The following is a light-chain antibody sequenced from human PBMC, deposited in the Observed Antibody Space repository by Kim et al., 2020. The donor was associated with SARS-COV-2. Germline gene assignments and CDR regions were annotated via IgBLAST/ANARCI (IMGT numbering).Light chain of an antibody. V-gene: IGLV1-47*01. J-gene: IGLJ1*01. CDR3: AAWDDSLSGYV. Sequence: ELTQPPSASGTPGQRVTISCSGGSSNIGSNYVYWYQHLPGTAPKLLIYRNNQRPSGVPDRFSGSKSATSASLAISGLRSEDEADYYWAAWDDSLSGYVFGSGTQLTVL. CDR2: RNN. CDR1: SSNIGSNY.